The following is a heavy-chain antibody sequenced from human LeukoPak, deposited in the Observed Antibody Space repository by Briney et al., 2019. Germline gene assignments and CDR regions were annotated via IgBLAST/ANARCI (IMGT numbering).Heavy chain of an antibody. D-gene: IGHD5-24*01. V-gene: IGHV3-9*03. CDR1: GFTFDDYA. CDR2: ISWNSGSI. J-gene: IGHJ4*02. CDR3: AKDIWRWLQFSPDY. Sequence: GGSLRLSCAASGFTFDDYAMHWVRQAPGKGLEWVSGISWNSGSIGYADSVKGRFTISRDNAKNSLYLQMNSLRAEDMALYYCAKDIWRWLQFSPDYWGQGTLVTVSS.